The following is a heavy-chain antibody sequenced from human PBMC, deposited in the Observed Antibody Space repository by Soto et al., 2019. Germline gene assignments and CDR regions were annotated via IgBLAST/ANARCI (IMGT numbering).Heavy chain of an antibody. D-gene: IGHD2-2*01. J-gene: IGHJ4*02. CDR2: IYPGDSDT. Sequence: PGESLKISCKGSGYSFTSYWIGWVRQMPGKGLEWMGIIYPGDSDTRYSPSFQGQVTISADKSISTAYLQWSSLKASDTAMYYCARGYCSSTSCSNPDYWGQGTLVTVSS. CDR1: GYSFTSYW. CDR3: ARGYCSSTSCSNPDY. V-gene: IGHV5-51*01.